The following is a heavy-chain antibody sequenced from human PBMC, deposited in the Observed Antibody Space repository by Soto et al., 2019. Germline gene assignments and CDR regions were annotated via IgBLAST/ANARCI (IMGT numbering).Heavy chain of an antibody. CDR2: ISAYNGNT. CDR3: ATSGNYDILTGYFDFDY. Sequence: ASVKVSCKASGYTFTSYGISWVRQAPGQGLEWMGWISAYNGNTNYAQKLQGRVTMTTDTSTSTAYMELRSLRSDDTAVYYCATSGNYDILTGYFDFDYWGQGTLVTVSS. J-gene: IGHJ4*02. CDR1: GYTFTSYG. D-gene: IGHD3-9*01. V-gene: IGHV1-18*01.